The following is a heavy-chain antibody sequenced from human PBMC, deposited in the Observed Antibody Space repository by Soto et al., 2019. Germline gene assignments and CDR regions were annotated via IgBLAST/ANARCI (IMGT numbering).Heavy chain of an antibody. CDR2: INQSGST. CDR1: GGSFSGFY. Sequence: SETLSLTCAVYGGSFSGFYWGWIRQPPGRGLEWIGEINQSGSTNYNPSLESRVAISVDTSRNQFSLRLSSVTAADTAVYYCAKGTWEARFDPWGQGTLVTV. J-gene: IGHJ5*02. CDR3: AKGTWEARFDP. D-gene: IGHD1-26*01. V-gene: IGHV4-34*01.